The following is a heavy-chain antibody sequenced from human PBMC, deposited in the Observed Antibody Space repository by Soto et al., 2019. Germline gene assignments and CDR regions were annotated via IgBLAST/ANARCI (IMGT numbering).Heavy chain of an antibody. CDR2: VYRAGST. Sequence: QVQLQESGPGLVKPSGTLSLTCAVSGGSISTSNWWSWVRQPPGKGLEWIGEVYRAGSTNYNPSLESRVTVSIDKSKNQLSLKLTSVTAADTAVYYCARARATIAAAAIFDCWGQGTLVTVSS. CDR3: ARARATIAAAAIFDC. CDR1: GGSISTSNW. D-gene: IGHD6-13*01. V-gene: IGHV4-4*02. J-gene: IGHJ4*02.